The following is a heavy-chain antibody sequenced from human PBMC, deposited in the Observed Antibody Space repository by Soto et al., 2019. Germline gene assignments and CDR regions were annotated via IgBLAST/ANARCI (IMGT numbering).Heavy chain of an antibody. V-gene: IGHV3-64D*06. D-gene: IGHD3-22*01. J-gene: IGHJ3*02. CDR1: RFTFGSYA. CDR2: ISNNGDST. Sequence: GSLRLSCLASRFTFGSYAMHWVRQAPGKGLEYVSTISNNGDSTYYADSVKGRFTISRDNSKNTLYLQMSSLRTEDTAVYYCVKYYYDNSGYYGLNAFDIWGQGTMVTVS. CDR3: VKYYYDNSGYYGLNAFDI.